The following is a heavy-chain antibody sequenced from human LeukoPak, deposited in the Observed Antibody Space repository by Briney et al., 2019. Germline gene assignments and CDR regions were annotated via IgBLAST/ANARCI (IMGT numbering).Heavy chain of an antibody. CDR1: GYSFTSYW. V-gene: IGHV5-51*01. J-gene: IGHJ3*02. CDR2: IYPGDSDT. CDR3: ARPAASITMDPHAFDI. Sequence: GESLKISRKGSGYSFTSYWIGWVRQMPGKGLEWMGIIYPGDSDTRYSPSFQGQVTISADKSISTAYLQWSSLKASDTAMYYCARPAASITMDPHAFDIWGQGTMVTVSS. D-gene: IGHD3-10*01.